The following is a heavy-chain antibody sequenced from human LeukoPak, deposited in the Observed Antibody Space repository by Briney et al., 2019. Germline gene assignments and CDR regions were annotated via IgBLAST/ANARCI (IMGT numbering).Heavy chain of an antibody. D-gene: IGHD6-19*01. CDR2: IWYDGSNK. CDR1: GFTFSSYG. CDR3: ARAYSSGWYYPGDY. Sequence: GGSLRLSCAASGFTFSSYGMHWVRQAPGKGLEWVAVIWYDGSNKYYADSVKGRFTISRDNSKNTLYLQMNSLRAEDTAVYYCARAYSSGWYYPGDYWGQGTLVTVSS. J-gene: IGHJ4*02. V-gene: IGHV3-33*01.